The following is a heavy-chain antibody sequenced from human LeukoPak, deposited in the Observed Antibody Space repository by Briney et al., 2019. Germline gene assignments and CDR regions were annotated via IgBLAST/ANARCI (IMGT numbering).Heavy chain of an antibody. V-gene: IGHV3-23*01. D-gene: IGHD3-10*02. CDR3: AELGITMIGGV. CDR1: GFTFSSYS. J-gene: IGHJ6*04. CDR2: ISGSGGST. Sequence: GGSLRLSCAASGFTFSSYSMSWVRQAPGKGLEWVSAISGSGGSTYYADSVKGRFTISRDNSKNSLYLQMNSLRAEDTAVYYCAELGITMIGGVWGKGTTVTISS.